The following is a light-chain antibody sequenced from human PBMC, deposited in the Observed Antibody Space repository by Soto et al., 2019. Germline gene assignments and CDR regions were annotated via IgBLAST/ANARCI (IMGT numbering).Light chain of an antibody. CDR1: QSLSSSY. CDR2: GAS. V-gene: IGKV3-20*01. Sequence: ENVLTQSPGTLSLSPGERATLSCRASQSLSSSYLAWYQQKPGQAPRLLIYGASSRATGIPDRFSGSGSGPDFTLTISRLEPEDFAMYYCHQYGSSPPVTFGQGTRLEIK. J-gene: IGKJ5*01. CDR3: HQYGSSPPVT.